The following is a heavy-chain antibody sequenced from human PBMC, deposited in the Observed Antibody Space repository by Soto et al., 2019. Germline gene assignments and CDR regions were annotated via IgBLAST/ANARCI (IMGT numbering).Heavy chain of an antibody. J-gene: IGHJ6*04. V-gene: IGHV3-23*01. Sequence: EVQLLESGGGLVQPGGSLRLSCAASGFTFSSYAMSWVRQAPGKGLEWVSAIGGSDNRTYYADSVKGRFTISRDNSKNMLYLEMSSLGADDKALYYCAPMGVWGEGTTVTVSS. CDR2: IGGSDNRT. CDR1: GFTFSSYA. CDR3: APMGV.